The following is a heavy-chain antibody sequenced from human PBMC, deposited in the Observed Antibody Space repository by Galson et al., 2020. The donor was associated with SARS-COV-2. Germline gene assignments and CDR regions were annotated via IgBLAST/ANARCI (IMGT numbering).Heavy chain of an antibody. V-gene: IGHV5-51*01. CDR2: IYPGDSDT. CDR1: GYSFTSYW. Sequence: GESLKISCQGSGYSFTSYWIGWVRQMPGKGLEWMGIIYPGDSDTRYSPSFQGQVTISADKSISTAYLQWRSLKASDTAMYYCSRLDSSIWYYFDYWGQGTLVTVSS. J-gene: IGHJ4*02. CDR3: SRLDSSIWYYFDY. D-gene: IGHD6-13*01.